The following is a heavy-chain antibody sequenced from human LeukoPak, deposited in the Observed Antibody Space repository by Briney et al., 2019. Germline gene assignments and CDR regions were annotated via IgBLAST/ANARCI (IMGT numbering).Heavy chain of an antibody. CDR3: ARPWIGEFFEY. D-gene: IGHD3-10*01. CDR1: GFTFSSYW. J-gene: IGHJ4*02. V-gene: IGHV3-7*03. CDR2: IKQDGSEK. Sequence: GGSLRLSCAASGFTFSSYWMSWVRQAPGKGLEWVANIKQDGSEKYYVDSVKGRFTISRDNSKNTLYLQMDSLGVEDTAVYYCARPWIGEFFEYWGQGTLVTVSS.